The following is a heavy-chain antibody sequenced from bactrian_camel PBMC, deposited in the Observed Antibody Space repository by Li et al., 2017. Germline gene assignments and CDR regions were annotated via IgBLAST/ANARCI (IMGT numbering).Heavy chain of an antibody. J-gene: IGHJ4*01. Sequence: QLVESGGGSVQVGESLRLSCVASTRNADADSMGWFRQAQGQEREGLACIERRGRIHYAASVKGRFTISQDNSKNTVYLQMDNLRALPCTTVRHVGGFVLGITNLTTWARGPRSPSP. D-gene: IGHD1*01. CDR1: TRNADADS. CDR2: IERRGRI. V-gene: IGHV3S60*01. CDR3: RHVGGFVLGITNLTT.